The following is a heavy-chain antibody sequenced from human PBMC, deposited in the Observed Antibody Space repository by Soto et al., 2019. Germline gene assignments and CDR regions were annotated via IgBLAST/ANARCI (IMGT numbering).Heavy chain of an antibody. V-gene: IGHV1-69*01. D-gene: IGHD5-18*01. CDR2: LTPLYGTA. Sequence: QVHLEQSGAEVKKPGSSVKVSCKASGGIFKTDAVAWVRQAPGQGLEWVGGLTPLYGTAHYAQKFQGRVTITADESTGAAYMEVSSLRAEDTAVYYCARDLTLGYRSGGDGFDVWGQGTMVTVSS. CDR3: ARDLTLGYRSGGDGFDV. J-gene: IGHJ3*01. CDR1: GGIFKTDA.